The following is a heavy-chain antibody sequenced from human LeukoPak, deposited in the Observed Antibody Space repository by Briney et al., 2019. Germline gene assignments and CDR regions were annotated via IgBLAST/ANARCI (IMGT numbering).Heavy chain of an antibody. Sequence: SSETLSLTCAVYGGSFSGYYWSWIRQPPGKGLEWIGEINHSGSTNYNPSLKSRVTISVDTSKNQFSLKLSSVTAADTAVYYCARGVYYYGSGSYTLIISYYMDVWGKGTTVTVSS. CDR1: GGSFSGYY. CDR2: INHSGST. J-gene: IGHJ6*03. D-gene: IGHD3-10*01. V-gene: IGHV4-34*01. CDR3: ARGVYYYGSGSYTLIISYYMDV.